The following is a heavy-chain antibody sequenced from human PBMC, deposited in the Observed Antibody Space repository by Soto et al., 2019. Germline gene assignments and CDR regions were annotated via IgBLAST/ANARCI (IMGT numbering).Heavy chain of an antibody. Sequence: ASVKVSCKAAGYTFTSDGISWVRQAPGQGLEWMGWISAYNGNTNYAQKLQGRVTMTTDTSTSTAYMELRSLRSDDTAVYYCARLLGNHSSGLPLGFDPWGQGALVTVSS. CDR1: GYTFTSDG. CDR2: ISAYNGNT. V-gene: IGHV1-18*04. D-gene: IGHD6-19*01. J-gene: IGHJ5*02. CDR3: ARLLGNHSSGLPLGFDP.